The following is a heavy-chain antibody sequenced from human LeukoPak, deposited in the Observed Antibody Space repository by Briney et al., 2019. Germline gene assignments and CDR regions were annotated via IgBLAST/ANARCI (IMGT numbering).Heavy chain of an antibody. CDR2: ISSSSSYI. Sequence: GGSLRLSCAASGFTFSSYSMNWVRQAPGKGLEWVSSISSSSSYIYYADSVRGRFTISRDNAKNSLYLQMNSLRAEDTAVYYCARDPYDSSGYSDYWGQGTLVTVSS. D-gene: IGHD3-22*01. J-gene: IGHJ4*02. CDR3: ARDPYDSSGYSDY. V-gene: IGHV3-21*01. CDR1: GFTFSSYS.